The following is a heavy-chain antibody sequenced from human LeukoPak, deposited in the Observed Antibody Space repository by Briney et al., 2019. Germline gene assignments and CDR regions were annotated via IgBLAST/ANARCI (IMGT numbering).Heavy chain of an antibody. J-gene: IGHJ4*02. Sequence: GESLKISCNASGYSFTSYWIGWVRQMPGNGLEWMGIIYPGDSDTRYSPSFQGQVTISADKSISTAYLQWSSLKASDTAMYYCARLRHSSGWLYYFDYWGQGTLVTVSS. V-gene: IGHV5-51*01. CDR1: GYSFTSYW. CDR2: IYPGDSDT. D-gene: IGHD6-19*01. CDR3: ARLRHSSGWLYYFDY.